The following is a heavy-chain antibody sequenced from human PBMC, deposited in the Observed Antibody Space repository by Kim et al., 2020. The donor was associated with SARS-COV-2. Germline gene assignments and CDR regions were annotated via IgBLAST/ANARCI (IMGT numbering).Heavy chain of an antibody. Sequence: GGSLRLSCAASGFTFSSYSMNWVRQAPGKGLEWVSSISSSSSYIYYADSVKGRFTISRDNAKNSLYLQMNSLRAEDTAVYYCARDMGDSFQLGSSLYGMDVWGQGTTVTVSS. CDR2: ISSSSSYI. CDR3: ARDMGDSFQLGSSLYGMDV. J-gene: IGHJ6*02. D-gene: IGHD3-16*01. V-gene: IGHV3-21*01. CDR1: GFTFSSYS.